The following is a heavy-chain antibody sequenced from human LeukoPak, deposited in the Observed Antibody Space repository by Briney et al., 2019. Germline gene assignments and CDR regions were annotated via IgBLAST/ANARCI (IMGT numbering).Heavy chain of an antibody. CDR3: TRALVAATRNFDY. V-gene: IGHV3-48*01. J-gene: IGHJ4*02. Sequence: PGGSLRLSCAASRFTFSTYSMNWVRQAPGKGLEWLSYISGSSNTIYYADSVKGRFTISRDNAKNSLYLQMNSLRAEDTAVYFCTRALVAATRNFDYWGQGTLVTVSS. D-gene: IGHD6-13*01. CDR2: ISGSSNTI. CDR1: RFTFSTYS.